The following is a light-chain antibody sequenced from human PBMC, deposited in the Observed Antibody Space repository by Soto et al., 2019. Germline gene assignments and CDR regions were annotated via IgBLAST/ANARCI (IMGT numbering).Light chain of an antibody. Sequence: DIQMTQSPSSLSASVGDRVTITCRPSQNIGKFLNWYQQKPGKAPTALIHATSTLQSGVSSRFSGSGSDTEFTLTSTSLQPKDFATYFCQQSLSSPLTFGGGTKV. CDR3: QQSLSSPLT. J-gene: IGKJ4*01. CDR1: QNIGKF. CDR2: ATS. V-gene: IGKV1-39*01.